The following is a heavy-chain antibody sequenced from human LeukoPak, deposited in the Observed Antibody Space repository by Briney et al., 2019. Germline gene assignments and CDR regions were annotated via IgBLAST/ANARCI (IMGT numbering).Heavy chain of an antibody. CDR3: ARDAIVRDYSNSDY. J-gene: IGHJ4*02. V-gene: IGHV1-2*02. CDR1: GYSFSAYY. D-gene: IGHD4-11*01. CDR2: IDPSSGT. Sequence: EASVKVSCKASGYSFSAYYMHWVRQAPGQGLEWMGWIDPSSGTSYAQKFQCRVTMTRDTSISTAHMELSRLTSDDTAVYYCARDAIVRDYSNSDYWGQGTLVTVSS.